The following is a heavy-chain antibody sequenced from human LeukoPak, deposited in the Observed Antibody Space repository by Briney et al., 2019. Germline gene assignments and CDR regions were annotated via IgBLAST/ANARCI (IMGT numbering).Heavy chain of an antibody. V-gene: IGHV4-4*02. J-gene: IGHJ4*02. CDR3: ARHMTVTGTRGFDY. CDR2: IQFTGST. CDR1: GGSISRLNW. Sequence: PSGTLSLNCDVSGGSISRLNWFSWVRQPPGKGLEWIGEIQFTGSTHYNPPLKSLDTISVDESRNQLSLKLSSVTAADTAVYYCARHMTVTGTRGFDYWGQGILVTVSS. D-gene: IGHD4-11*01.